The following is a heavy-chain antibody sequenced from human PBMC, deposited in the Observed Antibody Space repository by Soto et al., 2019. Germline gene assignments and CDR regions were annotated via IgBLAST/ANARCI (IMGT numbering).Heavy chain of an antibody. V-gene: IGHV3-30*18. Sequence: QVQLVESGGGVVQPGRSLRLSCAASGFTFSSYGMHWVRQAPGKGLEWVAVISYDGSNKYYADSVKGRFTISRDNSKNTLYLEMDSLRAEDTAGYYCGKDGYCSGCSCSNFDFWGQGTLVTGSS. CDR3: GKDGYCSGCSCSNFDF. CDR2: ISYDGSNK. D-gene: IGHD2-15*01. J-gene: IGHJ4*02. CDR1: GFTFSSYG.